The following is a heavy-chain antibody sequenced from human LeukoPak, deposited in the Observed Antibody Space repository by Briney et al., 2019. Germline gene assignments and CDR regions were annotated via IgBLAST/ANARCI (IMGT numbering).Heavy chain of an antibody. J-gene: IGHJ5*02. V-gene: IGHV3-74*01. CDR3: ARDNGFSLFAT. CDR1: GFTITPYW. CDR2: INSDGYST. D-gene: IGHD5-18*01. Sequence: GGSLRLSCAASGFTITPYWMHWVRHVPGKGLVWVSRINSDGYSTNYADSVRGRFTISRDNAKNTLYLQINNLRADDTAVCYCARDNGFSLFATWGPGTLVTVSS.